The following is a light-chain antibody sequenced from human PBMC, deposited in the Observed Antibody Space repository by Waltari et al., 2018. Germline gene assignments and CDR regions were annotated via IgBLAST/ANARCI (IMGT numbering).Light chain of an antibody. V-gene: IGLV2-14*03. J-gene: IGLJ2*01. CDR1: SSDVGGYNY. CDR2: DVD. Sequence: QSALTQPASVSGSPGQSITISCPGTSSDVGGYNYVSWYQQHPGKAPKLMIYDVDKRPSGVSYRFSGSKSGNTASLTSSGLQAEDEADYYCSSYTSSNTVLFGGGTRLTVL. CDR3: SSYTSSNTVL.